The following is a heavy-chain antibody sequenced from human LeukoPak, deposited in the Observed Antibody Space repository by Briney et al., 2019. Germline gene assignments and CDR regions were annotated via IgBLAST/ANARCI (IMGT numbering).Heavy chain of an antibody. V-gene: IGHV3-23*01. J-gene: IGHJ4*02. CDR2: FDGNGPNT. CDR3: AKPRTTGLGWAQFDY. CDR1: GFTFSSFA. Sequence: PGGSLRLSCAASGFTFSSFAMIWVRQAPGKGLEWVSGFDGNGPNTYYADSVKGRWTISRDNSRNTLYLEMNSLRPEDTAIYYCAKPRTTGLGWAQFDYWGQGSLVTVPS. D-gene: IGHD2-8*02.